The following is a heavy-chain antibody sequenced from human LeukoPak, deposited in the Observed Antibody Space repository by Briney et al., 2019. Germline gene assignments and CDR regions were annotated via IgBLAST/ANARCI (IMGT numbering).Heavy chain of an antibody. D-gene: IGHD3-22*01. CDR3: ARDIDSSGYYEN. J-gene: IGHJ4*02. CDR2: ISSSSSHI. V-gene: IGHV3-21*01. Sequence: PGGSLRLSCAASGFTFSSYSMNWVRQAPGKGLEWVSSISSSSSHIYYADSVKGRFTISRDNAKNSLYLQMNSLRAEDTAVYYCARDIDSSGYYENWGQGTLVTVSS. CDR1: GFTFSSYS.